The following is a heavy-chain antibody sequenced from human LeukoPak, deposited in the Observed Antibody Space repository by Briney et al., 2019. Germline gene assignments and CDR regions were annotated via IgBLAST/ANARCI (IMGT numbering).Heavy chain of an antibody. CDR3: ARDRLNRAYCGNDCYSAAFDY. CDR1: GLIFNNYD. V-gene: IGHV3-30*03. J-gene: IGHJ4*02. Sequence: GGSLRLSGATSGLIFNNYDPHWVRQAPGKGLEWLAIISRDGKRQFYTDSVKGRFTISRDDSRNTLYLQMNSLRPEDTAVYYCARDRLNRAYCGNDCYSAAFDYWGQGTLVTVSS. CDR2: ISRDGKRQ. D-gene: IGHD2-21*02.